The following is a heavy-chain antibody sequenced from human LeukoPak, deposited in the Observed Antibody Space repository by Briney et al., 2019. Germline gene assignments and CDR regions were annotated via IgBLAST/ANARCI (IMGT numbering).Heavy chain of an antibody. J-gene: IGHJ5*02. CDR3: AKSRSGSANWALQIFDS. CDR2: IRYDGSNK. CDR1: GFTFSSYG. D-gene: IGHD1-1*01. Sequence: GGSLRLSCAASGFTFSSYGMHWVRQAPGKGLEWVAFIRYDGSNKYYADSVKGRFTISRDNSKNTLYLQMNSLRAEDTAVYYCAKSRSGSANWALQIFDSWGQGTLVTVSS. V-gene: IGHV3-30*02.